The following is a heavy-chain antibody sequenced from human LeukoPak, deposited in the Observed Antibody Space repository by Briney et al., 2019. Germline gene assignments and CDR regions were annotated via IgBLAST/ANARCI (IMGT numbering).Heavy chain of an antibody. CDR2: ISYDGSNK. V-gene: IGHV3-30-3*01. Sequence: GGSLRLSCVASGFTFSSYAMHWVRQAPGKGLEWVAVISYDGSNKYYADSVKGRFTISRDNSKNTLYLQLNSLRAEDTAVYYCAAQHIVVVPAAFDYWGQGTLVTVSS. D-gene: IGHD2-2*01. CDR3: AAQHIVVVPAAFDY. CDR1: GFTFSSYA. J-gene: IGHJ4*02.